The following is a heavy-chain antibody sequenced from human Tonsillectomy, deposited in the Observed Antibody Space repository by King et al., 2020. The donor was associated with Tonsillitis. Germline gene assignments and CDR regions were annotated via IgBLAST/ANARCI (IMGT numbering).Heavy chain of an antibody. CDR3: ARVMFGGDY. J-gene: IGHJ4*02. CDR1: GFTFTNYA. D-gene: IGHD3-10*02. V-gene: IGHV3-23*04. CDR2: ISDSGGST. Sequence: VQLVESGGGLVQPGGSLRLSCAASGFTFTNYAMSWVRQAPGKGLEWVSTISDSGGSTYYADSVKGRFTISRDNSKNTLFLQMNSLRAEDTAVYYCARVMFGGDYWGQGTLVTVSS.